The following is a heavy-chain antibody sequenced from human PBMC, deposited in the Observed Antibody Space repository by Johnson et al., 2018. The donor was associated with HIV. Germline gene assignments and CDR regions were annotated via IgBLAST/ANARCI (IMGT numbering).Heavy chain of an antibody. D-gene: IGHD6-6*01. Sequence: QVQLVESGGGVVQPGRSLRLSCAASGFTFSSYAMHWVRQAPGKGLEWVAVISYDGSNKYYADSVKGRFTISRDNSKNTLYLQMNRLRAEDTAVYYCARSSSSGAFYIWGQGTMVTVSS. CDR3: ARSSSSGAFYI. CDR2: ISYDGSNK. J-gene: IGHJ3*02. V-gene: IGHV3-30-3*01. CDR1: GFTFSSYA.